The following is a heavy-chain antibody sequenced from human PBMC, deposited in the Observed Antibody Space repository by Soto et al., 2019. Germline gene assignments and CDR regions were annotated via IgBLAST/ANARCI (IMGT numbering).Heavy chain of an antibody. CDR2: IYYSGST. Sequence: QVQLQESGPGLVKPSQTLSLTCTVSGGSISSGGYYWSWIRQHPGKGLEWIGYIYYSGSTYYNPSLKSRVTISVDTSKNQFSLKLSSVTAADTAVYYCARGAVRTIFGVVINDAFDIWGQGTMVTVSS. CDR1: GGSISSGGYY. CDR3: ARGAVRTIFGVVINDAFDI. V-gene: IGHV4-31*03. D-gene: IGHD3-3*01. J-gene: IGHJ3*02.